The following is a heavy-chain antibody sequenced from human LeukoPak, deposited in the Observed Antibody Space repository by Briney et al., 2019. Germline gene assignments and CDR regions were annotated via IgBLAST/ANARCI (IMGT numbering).Heavy chain of an antibody. CDR2: ISYDGSNK. Sequence: GGSLRLSCAASGSTFSSYAVHWVRQAPGKGLEWVAVISYDGSNKYYADSVKGRFTISRDNSKNTLYLQMNSLRAEDTAVYYCARGQIVGATGDYFDYWGQGTLVTVSS. D-gene: IGHD1-26*01. CDR3: ARGQIVGATGDYFDY. V-gene: IGHV3-30*04. J-gene: IGHJ4*02. CDR1: GSTFSSYA.